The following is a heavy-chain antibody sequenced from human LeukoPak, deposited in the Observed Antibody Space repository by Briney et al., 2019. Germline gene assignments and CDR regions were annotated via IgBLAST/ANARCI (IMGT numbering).Heavy chain of an antibody. CDR2: IYPGDFDT. CDR1: GYSFTSYW. Sequence: GESLKISCKGSGYSFTSYWIGWVRQMPGKGLEWMGIIYPGDFDTRYSPSFQGQVTISADKSISTAYLQWSSLKASDTAMYYCARRSSSGSGSYRDDAFDIWGQGTMVTVSS. D-gene: IGHD3-10*01. CDR3: ARRSSSGSGSYRDDAFDI. V-gene: IGHV5-51*01. J-gene: IGHJ3*02.